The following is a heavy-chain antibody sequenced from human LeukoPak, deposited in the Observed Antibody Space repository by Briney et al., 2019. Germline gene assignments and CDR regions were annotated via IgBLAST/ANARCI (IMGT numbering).Heavy chain of an antibody. J-gene: IGHJ4*02. D-gene: IGHD6-13*01. V-gene: IGHV3-21*01. Sequence: GGSLRLSCAASGFTFSSYSMNWVRQAPGKGLEWVSSISSSSSYIYYADSVKGRFTISRDNAKNSLYLQMNSLRAEDTAVYYCARDPSSSWPEPFDYWGQGTLVTVSS. CDR2: ISSSSSYI. CDR3: ARDPSSSWPEPFDY. CDR1: GFTFSSYS.